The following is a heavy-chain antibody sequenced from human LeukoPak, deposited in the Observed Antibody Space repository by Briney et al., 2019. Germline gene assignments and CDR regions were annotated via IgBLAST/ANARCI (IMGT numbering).Heavy chain of an antibody. Sequence: SETLSLTCTVSGGSISSSSYYWGWIRQPPGKGLEWIGSIYYSGSTYYNPSLKSRVTISVDTSKNQFSLKLSSVTAADTAVYYCARSPPPFGHWFDPWGQGTLVTVSS. CDR3: ARSPPPFGHWFDP. V-gene: IGHV4-39*07. CDR2: IYYSGST. D-gene: IGHD3/OR15-3a*01. CDR1: GGSISSSSYY. J-gene: IGHJ5*02.